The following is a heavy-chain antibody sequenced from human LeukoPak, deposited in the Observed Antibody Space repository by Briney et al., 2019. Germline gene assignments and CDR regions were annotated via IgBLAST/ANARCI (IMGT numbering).Heavy chain of an antibody. V-gene: IGHV4-38-2*02. D-gene: IGHD6-19*01. CDR1: GYSISSGYY. CDR2: IYHSGST. CDR3: ARRSTSGWPDFDN. J-gene: IGHJ4*02. Sequence: PSETLSLTCTVSGYSISSGYYWGWIRQPPGKGLEWIGSIYHSGSTNYNPSLKSRVTISVDTSKNQFSLKLSSVTAADTAVYYCARRSTSGWPDFDNWGQGTLVTVSS.